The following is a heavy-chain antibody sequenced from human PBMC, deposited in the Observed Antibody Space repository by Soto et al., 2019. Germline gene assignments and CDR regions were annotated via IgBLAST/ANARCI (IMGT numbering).Heavy chain of an antibody. CDR1: GGSFSGDY. D-gene: IGHD6-13*01. Sequence: TSETLSLTCAVYGGSFSGDYWSWIRQPPGKGLEWMGEIIHSGSTNYNPSLKSRVTISVDTSKNQFSLKLSSVTAADTAVYYCAMNIAGHFGYWGQGTLVTVSS. V-gene: IGHV4-34*12. J-gene: IGHJ4*02. CDR3: AMNIAGHFGY. CDR2: IIHSGST.